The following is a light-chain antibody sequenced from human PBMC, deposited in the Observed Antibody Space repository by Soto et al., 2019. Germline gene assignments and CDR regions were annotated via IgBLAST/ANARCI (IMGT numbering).Light chain of an antibody. V-gene: IGLV1-40*01. Sequence: QLVLTQPPSVSGAPGQRVTISCTGSSSNIGAGYDVHWYQQLPGTAPKLLIYGNNNRPSGVPDRFSGSKSGTSESLAITGLQAEDEADYYCQSYDSSLSGSVFGGGTKVTVL. CDR2: GNN. CDR3: QSYDSSLSGSV. J-gene: IGLJ3*02. CDR1: SSNIGAGYD.